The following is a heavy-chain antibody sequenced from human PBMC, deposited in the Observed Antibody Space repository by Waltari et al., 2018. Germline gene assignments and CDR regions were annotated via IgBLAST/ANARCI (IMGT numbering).Heavy chain of an antibody. D-gene: IGHD3-9*01. CDR1: GGTFSSYA. CDR3: ARAPYYDILTGPYGMDV. V-gene: IGHV1-69*05. Sequence: QVQLVQSGAEVKKPGSSVKVSCKASGGTFSSYAISWVRQAPGQGLEWKGGIIPIFGTANYAQKFQGRVTITTDESTSTAYMELSSLRSEDTAVYYCARAPYYDILTGPYGMDVWGQGTTVTVSS. J-gene: IGHJ6*02. CDR2: IIPIFGTA.